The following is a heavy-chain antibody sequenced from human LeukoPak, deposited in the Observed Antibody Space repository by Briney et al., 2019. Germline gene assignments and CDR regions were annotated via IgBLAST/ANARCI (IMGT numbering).Heavy chain of an antibody. CDR3: ARHLQPGSNELDY. V-gene: IGHV5-51*01. CDR1: GYSFTTYW. D-gene: IGHD1-26*01. Sequence: GESLKISCKGSGYSFTTYWIGWVRQMPGKGLEWMGIIYPGDSDTRYSPSFQGQVIISTDKSISTAYLQWSSLKASDTAIYYCARHLQPGSNELDYWGQGTLVTVSS. CDR2: IYPGDSDT. J-gene: IGHJ4*02.